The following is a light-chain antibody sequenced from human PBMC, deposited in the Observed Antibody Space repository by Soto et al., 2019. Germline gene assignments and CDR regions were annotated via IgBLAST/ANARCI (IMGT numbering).Light chain of an antibody. V-gene: IGKV3-20*01. J-gene: IGKJ1*01. CDR3: QQYDSFPRT. Sequence: EIVLTQSPGTLSLSPGERATLSCRASQRVSTRSLAWYQQKPGQAPRLLISGASSRAADIPDRFSGSGSGTDFTLTINRLEPEAFAVYYCQQYDSFPRTFGEGTKVE. CDR1: QRVSTRS. CDR2: GAS.